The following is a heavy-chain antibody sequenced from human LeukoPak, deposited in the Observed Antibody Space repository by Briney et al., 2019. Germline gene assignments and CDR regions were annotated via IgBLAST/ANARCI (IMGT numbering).Heavy chain of an antibody. D-gene: IGHD6-13*01. J-gene: IGHJ4*02. Sequence: SETLSLTCTVSGGSISSYYWSWIRQPPGRGLEWIGYIYYSGSTNYNPSLKSRVTISVDTSKNQFSLKLSSVTAADTAVYYCARGGQQLVFDYWGQGTLVTVSS. CDR3: ARGGQQLVFDY. CDR1: GGSISSYY. V-gene: IGHV4-59*01. CDR2: IYYSGST.